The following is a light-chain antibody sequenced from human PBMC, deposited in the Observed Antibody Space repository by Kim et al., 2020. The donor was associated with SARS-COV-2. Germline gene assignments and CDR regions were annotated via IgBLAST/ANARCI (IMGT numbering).Light chain of an antibody. V-gene: IGLV2-14*03. CDR3: SSYTSSRTWV. CDR1: SSDVGGYNY. J-gene: IGLJ3*02. Sequence: QSALTQPASVSGSPGQSITISCTGTSSDVGGYNYVSWYQQHPGKAPKLMIYDVSNRPSGVSNRFSGSKSGNTASLTISGLQAEDEADYYCSSYTSSRTWVFGGGTQLTGL. CDR2: DVS.